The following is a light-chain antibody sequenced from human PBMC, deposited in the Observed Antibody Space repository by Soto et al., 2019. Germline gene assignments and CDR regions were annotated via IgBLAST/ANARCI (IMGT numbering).Light chain of an antibody. V-gene: IGKV1-27*01. CDR1: QSISTY. J-gene: IGKJ5*01. CDR3: EEYHIAPGT. CDR2: AAS. Sequence: DTQMTLSQSSLSASEGDRVTITCRASQSISTYLAWYQQKPGKVPKLLIYAASTFQSGVPSRFSGSGSGTDFTLTMSSLQPEDVATYYCEEYHIAPGTFGQGARLEI.